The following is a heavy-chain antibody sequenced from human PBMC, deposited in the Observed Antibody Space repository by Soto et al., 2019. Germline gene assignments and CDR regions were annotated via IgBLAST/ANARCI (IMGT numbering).Heavy chain of an antibody. CDR2: ISYDGSNK. CDR1: GFTFSSYG. D-gene: IGHD2-15*01. V-gene: IGHV3-30*18. Sequence: QVQLVESGGGVVQPGRSLRLSCAASGFTFSSYGMHWVRQAPGKGLEWVAVISYDGSNKYYADVMKGRFTISRDNSKKTMYLQMNSPSSKDPGVYSCAKGHAVCFSYGMDVWSQDIRVSVSS. CDR3: AKGHAVCFSYGMDV. J-gene: IGHJ6*02.